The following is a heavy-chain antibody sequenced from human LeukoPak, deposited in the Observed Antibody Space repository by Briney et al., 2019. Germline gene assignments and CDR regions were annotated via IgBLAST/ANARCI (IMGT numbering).Heavy chain of an antibody. D-gene: IGHD5-12*01. CDR2: ISSHGGHP. V-gene: IGHV3-23*01. J-gene: IGHJ6*02. CDR3: AKRGPVDRYYYYGMDV. CDR1: GFTFTSDA. Sequence: GGSRRPSCAAFGFTFTSDAMSWGRQAPGKGLGWVAAISSHGGHPYYAASVKGRFAISRDNSKNTLYLQMDSLRDDDAAVYYCAKRGPVDRYYYYGMDVWGQGTTVTVSS.